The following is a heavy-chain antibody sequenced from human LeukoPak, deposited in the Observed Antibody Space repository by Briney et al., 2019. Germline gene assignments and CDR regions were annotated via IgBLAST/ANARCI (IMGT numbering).Heavy chain of an antibody. CDR3: ARHTVTTWGEYYFDY. Sequence: PSETLSLTCAVYGGSFSGYYWSWIRQPPGKGLEWIGEINHSGSTNYNPSLKSRVTISVDTSKNQFSLKLSSVTAADTAVYYCARHTVTTWGEYYFDYWGQGTLVTVSS. CDR2: INHSGST. CDR1: GGSFSGYY. J-gene: IGHJ4*02. V-gene: IGHV4-34*01. D-gene: IGHD4-17*01.